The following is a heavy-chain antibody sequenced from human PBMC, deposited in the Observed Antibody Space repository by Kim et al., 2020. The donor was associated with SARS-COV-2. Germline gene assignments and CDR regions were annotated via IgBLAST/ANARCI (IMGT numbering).Heavy chain of an antibody. D-gene: IGHD2-21*02. J-gene: IGHJ5*02. V-gene: IGHV3-7*01. Sequence: SNDWTSWARQAPGKGLEWVANIEQDGSEKYYVDSVKVQFTIARDNAKNSLYLQMNSLRAEDTAVYYCARDRHIVVVTATLDWFDPWGQGTLAT. CDR2: IEQDGSEK. CDR3: ARDRHIVVVTATLDWFDP. CDR1: SNDW.